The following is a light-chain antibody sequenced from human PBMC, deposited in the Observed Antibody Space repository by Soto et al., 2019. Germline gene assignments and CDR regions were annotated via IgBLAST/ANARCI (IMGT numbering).Light chain of an antibody. CDR2: AAS. J-gene: IGKJ1*01. CDR3: QQYYSYPPWT. Sequence: AIRMTQSPSSLSASTGDRVTITCRASQGISTYLAWYQQKPGKAPKVLISAASTLQSGVPSRFSGSGSGTDFTLTISCLQSEDFATYYCQQYYSYPPWTFGQGTKVDSK. V-gene: IGKV1-8*01. CDR1: QGISTY.